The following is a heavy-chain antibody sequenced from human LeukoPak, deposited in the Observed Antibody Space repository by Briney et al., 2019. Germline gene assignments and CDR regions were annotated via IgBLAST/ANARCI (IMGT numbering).Heavy chain of an antibody. D-gene: IGHD6-13*01. CDR1: GFTFSSYA. J-gene: IGHJ6*02. Sequence: GGSLRLSCAASGFTFSSYAMHWVRQAPGKGLEWVAVISYDGSNKYYADSVNVRFTISRDNSKNTLYLQMNSLRAEDTAVYYCARARGSSWSEYYYYGMDVWGQGTTVTVSS. V-gene: IGHV3-30-3*01. CDR3: ARARGSSWSEYYYYGMDV. CDR2: ISYDGSNK.